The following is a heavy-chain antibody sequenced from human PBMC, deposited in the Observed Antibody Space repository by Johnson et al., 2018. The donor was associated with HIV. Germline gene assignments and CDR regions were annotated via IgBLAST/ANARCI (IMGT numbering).Heavy chain of an antibody. Sequence: AASGFTFSNYAMDWVRQAPGKGLEWVAVISYDGSNKYYADSVTGRFTISRDNSKATLYLQMDSLRAEDTAVYYCTKHIHYDILTGYYEGDAFDIWGQGTMVTVSS. CDR1: GFTFSNYA. J-gene: IGHJ3*02. D-gene: IGHD3-9*01. V-gene: IGHV3-30*18. CDR2: ISYDGSNK. CDR3: TKHIHYDILTGYYEGDAFDI.